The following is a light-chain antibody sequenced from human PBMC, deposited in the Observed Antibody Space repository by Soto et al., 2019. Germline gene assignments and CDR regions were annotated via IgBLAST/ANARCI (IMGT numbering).Light chain of an antibody. CDR3: HQYGTSPLT. V-gene: IGKV3-20*01. CDR2: GAS. CDR1: QSVSKY. Sequence: EIVLPQSPGTLSLSPGERATLSCRASQSVSKYLAWYQQKPGQAPRVLIYGASSRATGIPDRFSGSGSWTDFTLTISRLAPEDFAVYYCHQYGTSPLTLDQGNKVEIK. J-gene: IGKJ1*01.